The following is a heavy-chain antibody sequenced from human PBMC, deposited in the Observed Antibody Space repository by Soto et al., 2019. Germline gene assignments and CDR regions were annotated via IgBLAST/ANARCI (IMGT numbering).Heavy chain of an antibody. CDR1: GGSISSYY. CDR2: IYYSGST. CDR3: ARGDGFGAFDI. V-gene: IGHV4-59*08. D-gene: IGHD2-21*02. Sequence: SETLSLTCTVSGGSISSYYWSWIRQPPGKGLEWIGYIYYSGSTNYNPSLKSRVNISVDTSKNQFSLKMSSVTAADTAVYYCARGDGFGAFDIWGQGTMVTVSS. J-gene: IGHJ3*02.